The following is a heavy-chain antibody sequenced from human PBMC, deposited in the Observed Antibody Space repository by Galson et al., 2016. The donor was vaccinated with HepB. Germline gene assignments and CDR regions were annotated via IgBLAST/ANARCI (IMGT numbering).Heavy chain of an antibody. J-gene: IGHJ3*02. V-gene: IGHV3-74*01. CDR3: ARDARKTLQDAFDI. CDR1: GFASSSHW. CDR2: INSDGTIS. Sequence: SLRLSCAASGFASSSHWMHWVRQDLGKGLVWVSRINSDGTISNYADSVKGRFTISRDNAKNTLYLQMNSLRAEDTAVYYCARDARKTLQDAFDIWGQGTMVTVSS.